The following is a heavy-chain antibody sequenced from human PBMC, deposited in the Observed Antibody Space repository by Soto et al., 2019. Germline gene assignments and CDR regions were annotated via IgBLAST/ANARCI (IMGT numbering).Heavy chain of an antibody. D-gene: IGHD5-12*01. J-gene: IGHJ4*02. Sequence: SETLSLTCTVSGGSISSGDYYWSWIRQPPGKGLEWIGYIYYSGSTYYSPSLKSRVTISVDTSKNQFSLKLSSVTAADTAVYYCARVLSIEMATINYFDYWGQGTLVTVSS. CDR2: IYYSGST. CDR1: GGSISSGDYY. V-gene: IGHV4-30-4*01. CDR3: ARVLSIEMATINYFDY.